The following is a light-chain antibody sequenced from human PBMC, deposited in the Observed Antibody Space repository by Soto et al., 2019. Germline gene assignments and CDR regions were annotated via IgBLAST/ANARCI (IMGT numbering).Light chain of an antibody. V-gene: IGLV2-14*03. Sequence: QSALTQPASVSGSPGQSITISCTGTSSDVGGYNSVSWYQHHPGKAPKVMIYDVTYRPSGISNRFSGSKSGNTASLTISGLQAEDEADYYCSSYTSSATLIFGGGTKLTVL. CDR2: DVT. J-gene: IGLJ2*01. CDR3: SSYTSSATLI. CDR1: SSDVGGYNS.